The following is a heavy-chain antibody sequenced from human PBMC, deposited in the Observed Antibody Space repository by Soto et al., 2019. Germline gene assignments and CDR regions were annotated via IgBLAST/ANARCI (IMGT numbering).Heavy chain of an antibody. CDR3: ARDKIVVVPAAIFGMDV. D-gene: IGHD2-2*01. V-gene: IGHV1-3*01. Sequence: QVQLVQSGAEVKQPGASVKVSCRASGYTFTSYAMHWVRQAPGQRLEWMGWINAGNGNTKYSQKFQGRVTITRDTSASTAYMELSSLRSEDTAVYYCARDKIVVVPAAIFGMDVWGQGTTVTVSS. J-gene: IGHJ6*02. CDR1: GYTFTSYA. CDR2: INAGNGNT.